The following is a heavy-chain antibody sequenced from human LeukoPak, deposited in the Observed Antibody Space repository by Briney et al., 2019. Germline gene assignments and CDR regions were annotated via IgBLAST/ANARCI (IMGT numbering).Heavy chain of an antibody. CDR1: GFTFSSYW. CDR3: ARVRATFSPHFDN. Sequence: PGGSLRLSCEASGFTFSSYWMHWVRQAPGKGLIWVSRINSDGSITNYADSVKGRFTISRDNAKNTLYLQMNSLRAEDTAVYYCARVRATFSPHFDNWGQGTLVTVSS. CDR2: INSDGSIT. V-gene: IGHV3-74*01. J-gene: IGHJ4*02. D-gene: IGHD5-12*01.